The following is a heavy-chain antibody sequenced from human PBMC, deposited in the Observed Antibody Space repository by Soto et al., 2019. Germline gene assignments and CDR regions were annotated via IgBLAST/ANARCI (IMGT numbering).Heavy chain of an antibody. CDR3: ARDQGGSYDSWFDP. CDR1: TFSMYS. J-gene: IGHJ5*02. D-gene: IGHD1-26*01. CDR2: ISSGSAYI. Sequence: EVQVVESGGGLVKPGGSLRLSCTFTFSMYSMNWVRQAPGKGLEWVASISSGSAYIKYAESVKGRFTISRDNAKNSRHLQMNSLRAEDTAIYHCARDQGGSYDSWFDPWGQGTLVTRLL. V-gene: IGHV3-21*06.